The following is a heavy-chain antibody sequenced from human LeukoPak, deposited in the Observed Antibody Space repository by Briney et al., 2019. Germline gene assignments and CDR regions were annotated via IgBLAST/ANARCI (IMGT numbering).Heavy chain of an antibody. CDR2: IYTSGST. CDR1: GGSISSYY. V-gene: IGHV4-4*07. D-gene: IGHD3-22*01. Sequence: SETLSLTCTVSGGSISSYYWSWIRQPAGKGLEWIGRIYTSGSTNYNPSLKSRVTMSVDTSKNQFSLKLSSVTAADTAVYYCARTTTKSSGYYTNWFDPWGQGTLVTVSS. J-gene: IGHJ5*02. CDR3: ARTTTKSSGYYTNWFDP.